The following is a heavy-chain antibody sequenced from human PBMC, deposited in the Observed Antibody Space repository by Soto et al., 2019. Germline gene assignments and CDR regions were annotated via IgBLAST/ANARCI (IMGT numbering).Heavy chain of an antibody. D-gene: IGHD6-6*01. CDR2: IIPIFGTA. J-gene: IGHJ5*02. CDR3: ARVRSSSSNWFDP. Sequence: SVKVSCKASGGTFSSYAISWVRQAPGQGLEWMGGIIPIFGTANYAQKFQGRVTITADESTSTAYMELSSVTAADTAVYYCARVRSSSSNWFDPWGQGTLVTVSS. V-gene: IGHV1-69*13. CDR1: GGTFSSYA.